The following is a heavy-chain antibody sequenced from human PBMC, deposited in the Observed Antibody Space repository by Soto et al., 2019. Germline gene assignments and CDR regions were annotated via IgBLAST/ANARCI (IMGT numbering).Heavy chain of an antibody. CDR1: GGSISSGGYS. CDR2: IYHSGST. J-gene: IGHJ4*02. D-gene: IGHD6-19*01. CDR3: ARAGGLGAVAVDY. V-gene: IGHV4-30-2*01. Sequence: QLQLQESGSGLVKPSQTLSLTCAVSGGSISSGGYSWSWIRQPPGKGLEWIGYIYHSGSTYYNPSRKRRVTISVDSSKNQFALKLSSVTAADTAVYYCARAGGLGAVAVDYWGQGTLVTVSS.